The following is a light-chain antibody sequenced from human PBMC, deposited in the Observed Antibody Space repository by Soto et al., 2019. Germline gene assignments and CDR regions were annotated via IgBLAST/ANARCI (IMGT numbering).Light chain of an antibody. CDR3: QQYGSSPIT. CDR1: QSVSSSY. V-gene: IGKV3-20*01. CDR2: GAS. Sequence: EIVSTQSPGTLSLSPGERATLSCRASQSVSSSYLAWYQQKPVQAPRLLIYGASSRATGIPDRFSGSGSGTDFTVTISRLEPEDFAGYYCQQYGSSPITFGQGTRLEIK. J-gene: IGKJ5*01.